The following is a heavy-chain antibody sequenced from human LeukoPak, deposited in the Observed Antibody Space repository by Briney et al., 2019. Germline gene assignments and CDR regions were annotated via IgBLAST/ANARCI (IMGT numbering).Heavy chain of an antibody. D-gene: IGHD1-7*01. J-gene: IGHJ5*02. CDR2: INPNSGGT. CDR3: ARVSGELTEGHWFDP. CDR1: GYTFTGYY. Sequence: GASVKVSCKASGYTFTGYYMHWVRQAPGQGLEWMGWINPNSGGTNYAQKFQGRVTMTRNTSISTAYMELSSLRSEDTAVYYCARVSGELTEGHWFDPWGQGTLVTVSS. V-gene: IGHV1-2*02.